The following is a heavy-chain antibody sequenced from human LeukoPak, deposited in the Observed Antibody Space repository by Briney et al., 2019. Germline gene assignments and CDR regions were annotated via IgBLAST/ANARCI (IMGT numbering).Heavy chain of an antibody. CDR3: ARDLWGDWEGHAAFDL. CDR2: INIRGDTI. J-gene: IGHJ3*01. Sequence: GGSLRLSCVASGSAFISDEMNWVRQAPGKRLGWISYINIRGDTIFYADSVKGRFTISIDNDRSALYLQMNSLRAEDTGIYYCARDLWGDWEGHAAFDLWGQDTMVTVSS. V-gene: IGHV3-48*03. D-gene: IGHD2-21*02. CDR1: GSAFISDE.